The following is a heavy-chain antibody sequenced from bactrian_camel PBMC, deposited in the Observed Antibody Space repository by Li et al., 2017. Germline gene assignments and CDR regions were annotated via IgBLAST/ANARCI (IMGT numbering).Heavy chain of an antibody. J-gene: IGHJ4*01. CDR1: GYTSHRHC. V-gene: IGHV3S53*01. D-gene: IGHD3*01. CDR2: LDSDGIA. CDR3: KVGGASDYCQRTY. Sequence: VASGGGSVAAGGSLRLSCRLSGYTSHRHCMAWFRQTPGNGREAVAALDSDGIADYAAYAAGRFTISIDKSRDTVYLQMDSLKPEDTGLYSCKVGGASDYCQRTYWGQGTQVTVS.